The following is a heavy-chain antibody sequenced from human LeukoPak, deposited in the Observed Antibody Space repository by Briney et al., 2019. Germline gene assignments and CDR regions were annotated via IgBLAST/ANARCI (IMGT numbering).Heavy chain of an antibody. V-gene: IGHV3-21*01. CDR2: ISSSSSYI. D-gene: IGHD2-15*01. CDR1: GFTFSSYS. J-gene: IGHJ4*02. Sequence: GGSLRLSCAASGFTFSSYSMNWVRQAPWKGLEWVSSISSSSSYIYYADSVKGRFTISRDNAKNSLYLQMNSLRAEDTAVYYCALDCSGGSCYVAYWGQGTLVTVSS. CDR3: ALDCSGGSCYVAY.